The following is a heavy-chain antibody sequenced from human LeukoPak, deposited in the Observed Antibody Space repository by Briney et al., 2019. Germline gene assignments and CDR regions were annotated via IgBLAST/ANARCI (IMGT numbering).Heavy chain of an antibody. Sequence: GGSLRLSCAASGFTFSSYAMSWVRQAPGKGLEWVSAISGSGGSTYYADSVKGRFTISRDNSKNTLYLQMNSLRAEDTAVYYCAKFLGSGQQLVPLAEYFQHWGQGTLVTVSS. CDR3: AKFLGSGQQLVPLAEYFQH. J-gene: IGHJ1*01. CDR2: ISGSGGST. CDR1: GFTFSSYA. V-gene: IGHV3-23*01. D-gene: IGHD6-13*01.